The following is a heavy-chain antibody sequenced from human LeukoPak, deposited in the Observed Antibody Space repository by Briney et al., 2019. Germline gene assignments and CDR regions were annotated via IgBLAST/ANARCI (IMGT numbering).Heavy chain of an antibody. CDR1: GGSFSGYY. Sequence: SETLSLTCAVYGGSFSGYYWCWIRQPPGKGLEWIGEINHSGSTNYNPSLKSRVTISVDTSKNQFSLKLSSVTAADTAVYYCARNWGDYDFWSGYHYYYGMDVWGQGTTVTVSS. V-gene: IGHV4-34*01. CDR3: ARNWGDYDFWSGYHYYYGMDV. CDR2: INHSGST. D-gene: IGHD3-3*01. J-gene: IGHJ6*02.